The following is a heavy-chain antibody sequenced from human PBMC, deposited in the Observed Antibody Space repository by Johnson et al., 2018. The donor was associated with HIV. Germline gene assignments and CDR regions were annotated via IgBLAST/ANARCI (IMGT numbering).Heavy chain of an antibody. D-gene: IGHD6-13*01. CDR2: VWFDGRNK. V-gene: IGHV3-33*06. CDR3: AKVAVATAAGGVALDV. J-gene: IGHJ3*01. Sequence: QVQLVESGGGVVQPARSLRLSCAASGFTFSNYGMHWVRQAPGKGLEWVAVVWFDGRNKYYSDSVKGRFTISRDDSKNTLYLQMNSLRVEDTAVYHCAKVAVATAAGGVALDVWGPGTMVTVSS. CDR1: GFTFSNYG.